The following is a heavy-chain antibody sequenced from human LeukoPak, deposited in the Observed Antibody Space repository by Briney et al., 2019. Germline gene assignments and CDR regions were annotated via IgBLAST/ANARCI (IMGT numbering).Heavy chain of an antibody. Sequence: GGSLRLSCTVSGLPFSDAWMSWVRQAPGKGLEWVAFIRYDGSNKYYADSVKGRFTISRDNSKNTLYLQMNSLRAEDTAVYYCAKDSNDILTGYRDYYYMDVWGKGTTVTISS. CDR3: AKDSNDILTGYRDYYYMDV. CDR2: IRYDGSNK. CDR1: GLPFSDAW. V-gene: IGHV3-30*02. D-gene: IGHD3-9*01. J-gene: IGHJ6*03.